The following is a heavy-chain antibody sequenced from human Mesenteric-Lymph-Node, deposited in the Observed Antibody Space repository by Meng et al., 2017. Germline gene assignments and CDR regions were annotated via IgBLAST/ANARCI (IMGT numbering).Heavy chain of an antibody. CDR3: ARGPTTYFDY. Sequence: QVQRQESGPGLVKPSQTLSLTCSVSGGSISSGDSYWSWIRQPPGKGLEWIGEINHSGSTNYNPSLKSRVTISVDTSKNQFSLKLSSVTAADTAVYYCARGPTTYFDYWGQGTLVTVSS. D-gene: IGHD4-17*01. J-gene: IGHJ4*02. CDR2: INHSGST. CDR1: GGSISSGDSY. V-gene: IGHV4-30-4*01.